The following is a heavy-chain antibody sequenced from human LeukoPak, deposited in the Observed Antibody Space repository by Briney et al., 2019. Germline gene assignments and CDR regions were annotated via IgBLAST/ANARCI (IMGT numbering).Heavy chain of an antibody. Sequence: GGSLRLSCAASGFTFSDYFMSWIRRAPGKGLEWLSHISSSGTGYYTDSVKGRATISRDNAKNSLYLQMNSLRAEDTAVYYCARPAYCGGNCYYFPDYWGQGTLVTVSS. CDR3: ARPAYCGGNCYYFPDY. CDR2: ISSSGTG. CDR1: GFTFSDYF. J-gene: IGHJ4*02. D-gene: IGHD2-21*02. V-gene: IGHV3-11*04.